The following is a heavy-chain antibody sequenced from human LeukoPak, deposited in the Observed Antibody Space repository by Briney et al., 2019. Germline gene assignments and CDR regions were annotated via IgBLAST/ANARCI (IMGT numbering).Heavy chain of an antibody. CDR1: GFTFSSYA. D-gene: IGHD4-23*01. CDR3: ARGVPDYGGNPWRPLGYFDL. Sequence: GGSLRLSCAASGFTFSSYAMHWVRQAPGKGLEWVAVISYDGSNKYYADSVKGRFTISRDNSKSTLYLQMNSLRAEDTAVYYCARGVPDYGGNPWRPLGYFDLWGRGTLVTVSS. V-gene: IGHV3-30-3*01. J-gene: IGHJ2*01. CDR2: ISYDGSNK.